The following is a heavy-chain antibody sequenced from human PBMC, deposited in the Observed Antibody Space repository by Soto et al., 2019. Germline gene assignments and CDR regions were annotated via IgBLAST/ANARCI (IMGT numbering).Heavy chain of an antibody. D-gene: IGHD6-13*01. V-gene: IGHV3-73*01. Sequence: GGSLRLSCAASGFTFSCSAMHWVRQASGKGLEWVGRIRSKANSYATAYAASVKGRFTISRDDSKNTAYLQMNSLKTEDTAVYYCTRLGAAAGVDYWGQGTLVTVSS. CDR1: GFTFSCSA. J-gene: IGHJ4*02. CDR2: IRSKANSYAT. CDR3: TRLGAAAGVDY.